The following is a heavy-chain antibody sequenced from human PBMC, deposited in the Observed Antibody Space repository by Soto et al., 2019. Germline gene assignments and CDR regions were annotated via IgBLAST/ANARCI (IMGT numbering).Heavy chain of an antibody. V-gene: IGHV3-74*01. J-gene: IGHJ4*02. CDR2: INSDGSTT. CDR1: GFTFSNYW. D-gene: IGHD6-19*01. CDR3: ARLPGYSTGWTPFDF. Sequence: EVQLVESGGGLVQPGGSLRLSCAASGFTFSNYWMRWVRQAPGKGLVWVSRINSDGSTTSHADSVKGRFTISRDKAKNTLDLQMNSLRAEDTAVYYGARLPGYSTGWTPFDFWGQGTQVTVSS.